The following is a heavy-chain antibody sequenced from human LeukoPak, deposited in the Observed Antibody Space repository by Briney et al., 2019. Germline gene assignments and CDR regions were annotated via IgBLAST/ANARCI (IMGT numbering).Heavy chain of an antibody. CDR1: GFTFSSYA. J-gene: IGHJ3*02. V-gene: IGHV3-30*04. CDR3: ARVRYSYGYIEAFDI. CDR2: ISYDGSNK. Sequence: GGSLRLSCAASGFTFSSYAMHWVRQAPGKGLEWVAVISYDGSNKYYADSVKGRFTISRDNSKNTLYLQMNSLRAEDTAAYYCARVRYSYGYIEAFDIWGQGTMDTVSS. D-gene: IGHD5-18*01.